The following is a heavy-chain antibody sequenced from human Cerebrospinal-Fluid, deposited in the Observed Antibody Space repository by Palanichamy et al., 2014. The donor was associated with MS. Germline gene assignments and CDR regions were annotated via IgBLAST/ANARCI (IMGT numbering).Heavy chain of an antibody. Sequence: NYNPSLKSRVTISVDTSKNQFSLKLSSVTAADTAFYYCARVRSGWYYFDYWGQGTLLTVSS. V-gene: IGHV4-59*01. CDR3: ARVRSGWYYFDY. D-gene: IGHD6-19*01. J-gene: IGHJ4*02.